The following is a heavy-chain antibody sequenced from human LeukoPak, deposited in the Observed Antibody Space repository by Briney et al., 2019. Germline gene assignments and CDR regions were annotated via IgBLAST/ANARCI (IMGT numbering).Heavy chain of an antibody. CDR3: ARPLDCNYGGTAFDI. V-gene: IGHV4-39*01. Sequence: SETLSLTCTVSGGSVSNSNYCWGWIRLPPGKQLEWIGSIDYSGSPLYNPSLKSRVTISVDTSKNQFSLKLSSVTAADTAVYYCARPLDCNYGGTAFDIWGQGTMVTVSS. CDR2: IDYSGSP. CDR1: GGSVSNSNYC. D-gene: IGHD4-23*01. J-gene: IGHJ3*02.